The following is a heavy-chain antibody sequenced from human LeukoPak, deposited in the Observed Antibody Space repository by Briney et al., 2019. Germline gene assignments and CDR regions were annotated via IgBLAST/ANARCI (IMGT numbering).Heavy chain of an antibody. D-gene: IGHD1-1*01. CDR1: GFTFSSYW. CDR3: ARGLERREGWFDP. CDR2: IYYSGST. V-gene: IGHV4-39*01. Sequence: GSLRLSCAASGFTFSSYWMSWVRQAPGKGLEWIGSIYYSGSTYYNPSLKSRVTISVDTSKNQFSLKLSSVTAADTAVYYCARGLERREGWFDPWGQGTLVTVSS. J-gene: IGHJ5*02.